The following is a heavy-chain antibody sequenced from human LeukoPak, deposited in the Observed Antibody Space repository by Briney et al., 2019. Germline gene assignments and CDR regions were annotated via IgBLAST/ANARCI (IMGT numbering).Heavy chain of an antibody. J-gene: IGHJ6*03. V-gene: IGHV4-39*07. CDR3: ARQGSWGPDYYYYYMDV. CDR2: IYYSGST. D-gene: IGHD7-27*01. Sequence: PSETLSLTCTVSGGSISSSSYYWGWIRQPPGKGLEWIGSIYYSGSTYYNPSLKSRVTISVDTSKNQFSLKLSSVTAADTAVYYCARQGSWGPDYYYYYMDVWGKGTTVTVSS. CDR1: GGSISSSSYY.